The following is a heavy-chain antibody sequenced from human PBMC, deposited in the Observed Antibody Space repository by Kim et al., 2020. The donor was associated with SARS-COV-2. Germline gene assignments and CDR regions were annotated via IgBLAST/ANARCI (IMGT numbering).Heavy chain of an antibody. CDR1: GFTFSSYA. CDR3: ARGDPPRVVPAAMWDYYYGMDV. D-gene: IGHD2-2*01. CDR2: ISYDGSNK. V-gene: IGHV3-30*04. Sequence: GGSLRLSCAASGFTFSSYAMHWVRQAPGKGLEWVAVISYDGSNKYYADSVKGRFTISRDNSKNTLYLQMNSLRAEDTAVYYCARGDPPRVVPAAMWDYYYGMDVWGQGTTVTVSS. J-gene: IGHJ6*02.